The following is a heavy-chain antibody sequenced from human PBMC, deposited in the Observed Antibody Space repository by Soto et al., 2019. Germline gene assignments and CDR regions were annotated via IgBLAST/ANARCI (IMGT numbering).Heavy chain of an antibody. V-gene: IGHV3-9*01. Sequence: EVQLMESGGGLVQPGRSLRLSCAASGFTFDDYAMHWVRQAPGKGLEWVSGISWNSGNIGYADSVKGRFTISRDNAKNSLYLQMNSLRAEDTALYYCATLGTIDTGGMDVWGQGTTVTVSS. CDR3: ATLGTIDTGGMDV. J-gene: IGHJ6*02. CDR1: GFTFDDYA. CDR2: ISWNSGNI. D-gene: IGHD2-2*01.